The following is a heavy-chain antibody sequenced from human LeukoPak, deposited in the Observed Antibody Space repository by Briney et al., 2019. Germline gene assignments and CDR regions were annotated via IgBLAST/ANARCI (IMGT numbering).Heavy chain of an antibody. J-gene: IGHJ6*03. Sequence: PSETLSLTCTVSGGSISSYYWSWIRQPPGKGLEWIGYIYYSGSTNYNPSLKSRVTISVETSKNQFSLKLSSVTAADTAVYYCARETYYYDSSGYYPYVDVWGKGTTVTVSS. D-gene: IGHD3-22*01. V-gene: IGHV4-59*01. CDR1: GGSISSYY. CDR3: ARETYYYDSSGYYPYVDV. CDR2: IYYSGST.